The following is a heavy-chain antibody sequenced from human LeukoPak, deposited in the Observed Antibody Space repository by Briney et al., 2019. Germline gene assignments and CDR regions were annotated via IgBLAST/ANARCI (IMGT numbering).Heavy chain of an antibody. V-gene: IGHV4-38-2*02. CDR2: IYHSGST. J-gene: IGHJ4*02. CDR3: ARDKLFGYYYDSSGYSFFDY. CDR1: GYSISSGYY. D-gene: IGHD3-22*01. Sequence: PSETLSLTCTVSGYSISSGYYWGWIRPPPGKGLEWIGSIYHSGSTYYNPSLKSRVTISVDTSKNQFSLKLSSVTAANTAVYYCARDKLFGYYYDSSGYSFFDYWGQGTLVTVSS.